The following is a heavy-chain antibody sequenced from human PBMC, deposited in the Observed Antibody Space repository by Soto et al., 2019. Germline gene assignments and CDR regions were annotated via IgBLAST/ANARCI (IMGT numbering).Heavy chain of an antibody. CDR3: ARGTRDYFDY. Sequence: TLSLTCTVSGGSISSDDYYWSWIRQPPGKGLEWIGYIYYSGSTYYNPSLRSRVSISLDTSKNQFPLKLSSVTAADTAVYYCARGTRDYFDYWGQGTLVTVSS. CDR1: GGSISSDDYY. CDR2: IYYSGST. J-gene: IGHJ4*02. V-gene: IGHV4-30-4*01.